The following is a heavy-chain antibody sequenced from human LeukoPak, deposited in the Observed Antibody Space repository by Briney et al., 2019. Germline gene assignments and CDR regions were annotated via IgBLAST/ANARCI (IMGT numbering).Heavy chain of an antibody. CDR2: ISAYNGNT. CDR1: GYTFTSYG. Sequence: GASVKVSCKASGYTFTSYGISWVRQAPGQGLEWVGWISAYNGNTNYAQKLQGRVTMTTDTSTSTAYMELRSLRSDDTAVYYCARGYYDSSGYPSGMDVWGQGTTVTVSS. V-gene: IGHV1-18*01. CDR3: ARGYYDSSGYPSGMDV. J-gene: IGHJ6*02. D-gene: IGHD3-22*01.